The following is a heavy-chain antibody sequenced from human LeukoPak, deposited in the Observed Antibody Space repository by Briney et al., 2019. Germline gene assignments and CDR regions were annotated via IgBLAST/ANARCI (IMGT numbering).Heavy chain of an antibody. CDR1: GFTFSSYA. J-gene: IGHJ4*02. Sequence: GRSLRLSCAASGFTFSSYAMHWVRQAPGKGLEWVAVISYDGSNKYYADSVKGRFTISRDNSKNTLYLQMNGLRAEDTAVYYCARGSGSYYEDFDYWGQGTLVTVSS. V-gene: IGHV3-30*04. D-gene: IGHD1-26*01. CDR2: ISYDGSNK. CDR3: ARGSGSYYEDFDY.